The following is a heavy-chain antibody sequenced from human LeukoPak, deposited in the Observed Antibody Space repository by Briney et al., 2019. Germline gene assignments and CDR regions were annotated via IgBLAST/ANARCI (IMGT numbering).Heavy chain of an antibody. J-gene: IGHJ5*02. D-gene: IGHD1-26*01. CDR1: GYTFTSNY. CDR2: ISPSGGFT. CDR3: ARDQSGEWELLSGWWFDP. Sequence: ASVKVSCKAFGYTFTSNYMHWVRQAPGQGPEWMGVISPSGGFTSYAQKLQGRVTVTRDMSTSTVYMELSNLRSEDTAVYYCARDQSGEWELLSGWWFDPWGQGTLVTVSS. V-gene: IGHV1-46*01.